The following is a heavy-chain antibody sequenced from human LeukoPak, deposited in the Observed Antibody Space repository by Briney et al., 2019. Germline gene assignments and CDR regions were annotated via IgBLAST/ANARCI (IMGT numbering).Heavy chain of an antibody. V-gene: IGHV3-21*01. J-gene: IGHJ4*02. CDR3: ASIDDY. D-gene: IGHD2-15*01. CDR1: GFTFSSYS. Sequence: GGSLRLSCAASGFTFSSYSMNWVRQAPGKGLEWVSSISSSSSYTYYADSVKGRFTISRDNAKNSLYLQMNSLRAEDTAVYYCASIDDYWGQGTLVTVSS. CDR2: ISSSSSYT.